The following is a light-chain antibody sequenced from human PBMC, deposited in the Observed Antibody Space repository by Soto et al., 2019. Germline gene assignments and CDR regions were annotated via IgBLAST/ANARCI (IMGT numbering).Light chain of an antibody. Sequence: EIFLTQSPCTLSLSPVEIATLSCRASQSVSSSYLAWYQQKPGQPPRLLIYGASSRATGIPDRFSGSGSGTDFTLTISRLEPEDFAVFYCQHYDSLPITFGQGTRLEIK. J-gene: IGKJ5*01. V-gene: IGKV3-20*01. CDR1: QSVSSSY. CDR2: GAS. CDR3: QHYDSLPIT.